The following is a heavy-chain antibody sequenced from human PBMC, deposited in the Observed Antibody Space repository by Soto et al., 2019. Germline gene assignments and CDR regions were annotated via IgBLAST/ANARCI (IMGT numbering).Heavy chain of an antibody. J-gene: IGHJ6*02. V-gene: IGHV1-2*02. CDR2: INPNTGGT. CDR1: GYTLTSYY. CDR3: ARDLPLTIRRARYGMDV. Sequence: ASVKVSCKASGYTLTSYYVHWVRQAPGQGLEWMGWINPNTGGTNYAQKFQGRVTITADESTSTAYMELSSLRSEDTAVYYCARDLPLTIRRARYGMDVWGQGTTVTVSS.